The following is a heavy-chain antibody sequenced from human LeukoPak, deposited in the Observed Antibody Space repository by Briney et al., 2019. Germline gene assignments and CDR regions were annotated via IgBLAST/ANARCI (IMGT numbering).Heavy chain of an antibody. CDR1: GGSFSGYY. CDR3: ARSARGYCSGGSCYSKYFQH. CDR2: ISHSGST. Sequence: SETLSLTCAVYGGSFSGYYWSWIRQPPGKGLEWIGEISHSGSTNYNPSLKSRVTISVDTSKNQFSLKLSSVTAADTAVYYCARSARGYCSGGSCYSKYFQHWGQGTLVTVSS. D-gene: IGHD2-15*01. J-gene: IGHJ1*01. V-gene: IGHV4-34*01.